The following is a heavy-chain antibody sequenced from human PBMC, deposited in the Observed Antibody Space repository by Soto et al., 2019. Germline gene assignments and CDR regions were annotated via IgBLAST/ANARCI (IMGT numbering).Heavy chain of an antibody. Sequence: SETLSLTCTVSGGSLSRYYWSWIRQPPGQGLEWIGHIYYSGSTSYNPSLNRRVTISVVTSKNQFSLNLSSVTAADTAVYYCARFGVGSTKNPTFDYWGQGALVTVSS. D-gene: IGHD1-26*01. CDR3: ARFGVGSTKNPTFDY. V-gene: IGHV4-59*01. CDR2: IYYSGST. CDR1: GGSLSRYY. J-gene: IGHJ4*02.